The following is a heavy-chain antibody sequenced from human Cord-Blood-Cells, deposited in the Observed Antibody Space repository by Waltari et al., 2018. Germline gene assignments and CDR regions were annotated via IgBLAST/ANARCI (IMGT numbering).Heavy chain of an antibody. J-gene: IGHJ4*02. Sequence: QVQLQQWGAGLLKPSETLSLTCAVYGGSFSGYYWSWIRQPPGKGVEWIGEINLSASTNYNPARKSRVTISVDPAKNQFSLKLSSVTAADTAVYYCARRYSSGWYGYWGQGTLVTVSS. CDR3: ARRYSSGWYGY. CDR1: GGSFSGYY. CDR2: INLSAST. V-gene: IGHV4-34*01. D-gene: IGHD6-19*01.